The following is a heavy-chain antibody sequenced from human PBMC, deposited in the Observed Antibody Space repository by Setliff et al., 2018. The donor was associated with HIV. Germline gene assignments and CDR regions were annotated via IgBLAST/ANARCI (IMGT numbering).Heavy chain of an antibody. CDR2: VNPNSGDA. J-gene: IGHJ6*02. Sequence: ASVKVSCKASGYTFTGHYLHWVRQAPGQGLEWLGWVNPNSGDAIYAQNFQGRVTMTRDTSINAAYMELRGLRSDDTAVYYCARSRTSSGYYGVTGYGMDVWGQGTTVTVSS. V-gene: IGHV1-2*02. CDR1: GYTFTGHY. CDR3: ARSRTSSGYYGVTGYGMDV. D-gene: IGHD3-22*01.